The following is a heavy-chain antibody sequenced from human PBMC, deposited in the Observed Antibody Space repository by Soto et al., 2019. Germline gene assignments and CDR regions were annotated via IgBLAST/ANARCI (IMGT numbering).Heavy chain of an antibody. CDR2: IKQDGSEN. CDR1: GFTFSSYR. Sequence: EVQLVESGGGLVQPGGSLRLSCEASGFTFSSYRMSWVRQAPGKGLEWVAHIKQDGSENYYVDSVKGRFTISRDNAKNSVYLKMNSLRAEDTAVYYCARRISTVAGWGTFDYWGQGTLVTVSS. D-gene: IGHD6-19*01. J-gene: IGHJ4*02. CDR3: ARRISTVAGWGTFDY. V-gene: IGHV3-7*01.